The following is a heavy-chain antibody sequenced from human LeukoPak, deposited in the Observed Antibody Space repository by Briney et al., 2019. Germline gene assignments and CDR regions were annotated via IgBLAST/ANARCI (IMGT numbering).Heavy chain of an antibody. CDR3: ARPDDSSGYYSHDAFDI. D-gene: IGHD3-22*01. CDR2: IYYSGST. V-gene: IGHV4-39*01. J-gene: IGHJ3*02. CDR1: GGSISSSSYY. Sequence: SETLSLTCTVSGGSISSSSYYWGWIRQPPGKGLEWIGSIYYSGSTYYNPSLKSRVTISVDTSKNQLSLKLSSVTAADTAVYYCARPDDSSGYYSHDAFDIWGQGTMVTVSS.